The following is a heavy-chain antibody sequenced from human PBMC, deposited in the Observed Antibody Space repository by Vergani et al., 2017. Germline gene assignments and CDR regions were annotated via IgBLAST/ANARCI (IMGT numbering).Heavy chain of an antibody. CDR2: IKSKTEGGTI. D-gene: IGHD1-1*01. V-gene: IGHV3-15*05. CDR3: ATALYDWNDENY. CDR1: GFRFSDAW. J-gene: IGHJ4*02. Sequence: EVQLLESGGNLVQPGGSLRLSCVAYGFRFSDAWMNWVRQAPGKGLEWLGRIKSKTEGGTIDYAALVNGRFTISRDDSKNRVFLQMSSLKTEDTAVYYCATALYDWNDENYWGQGTLVTVSS.